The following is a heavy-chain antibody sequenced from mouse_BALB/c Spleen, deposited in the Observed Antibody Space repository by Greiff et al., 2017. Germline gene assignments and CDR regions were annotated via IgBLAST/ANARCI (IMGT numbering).Heavy chain of an antibody. J-gene: IGHJ4*01. V-gene: IGHV1S135*01. CDR1: GYSFTGYN. Sequence: EVQLQQSGPELGKPGASVKISCKASGYSFTGYNMYWVKQSHRKSLEWIGYIDPYNGGTSYNQKSKGKATLTVDKSSSTAYMHLNSLTSEDSAIYYCARGDYNYAMDYWGQGTSVTVSS. D-gene: IGHD2-12*01. CDR3: ARGDYNYAMDY. CDR2: IDPYNGGT.